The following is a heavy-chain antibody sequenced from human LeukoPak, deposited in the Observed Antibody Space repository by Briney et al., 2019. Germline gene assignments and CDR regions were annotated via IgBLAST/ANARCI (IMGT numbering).Heavy chain of an antibody. CDR3: AKDSALLWFGEPYDAFDI. Sequence: PGGSLRLSCAASGFTFSSYAMSWVRQAPGKGLEWVSAISGSGGSTYYADSVEGRFTISRDNSKNTLYLQMNSLRAEDTAVYYCAKDSALLWFGEPYDAFDIWGQGTMVTVSS. V-gene: IGHV3-23*01. CDR1: GFTFSSYA. CDR2: ISGSGGST. J-gene: IGHJ3*02. D-gene: IGHD3-10*01.